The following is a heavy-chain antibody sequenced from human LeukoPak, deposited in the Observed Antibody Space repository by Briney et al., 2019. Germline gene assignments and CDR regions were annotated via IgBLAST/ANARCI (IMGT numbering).Heavy chain of an antibody. CDR2: INHSGST. CDR3: ARDGVAGTGDV. V-gene: IGHV4-34*01. D-gene: IGHD6-19*01. Sequence: SETLSLTCAVYGVSFSGYYWSWIRQPPGKGLEWIGEINHSGSTNYNPSLKSRVTISVDTSKNQFSLKLSSVTAADTAVYYCARDGVAGTGDVWGQGTTVTVSS. CDR1: GVSFSGYY. J-gene: IGHJ6*02.